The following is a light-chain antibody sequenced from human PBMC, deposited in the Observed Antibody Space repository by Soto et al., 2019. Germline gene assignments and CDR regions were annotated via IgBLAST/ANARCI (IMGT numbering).Light chain of an antibody. Sequence: EIVMTQSPATLSVSPVERATLSCRASQSVSSNFAWYQQKPGQAPRLLIYGASTRATGIPARFSGSGSGTEFTLTISSLQSEDFAVYYCQPYNNWPLTFGGGTKVEIK. J-gene: IGKJ4*01. CDR3: QPYNNWPLT. CDR1: QSVSSN. V-gene: IGKV3-15*01. CDR2: GAS.